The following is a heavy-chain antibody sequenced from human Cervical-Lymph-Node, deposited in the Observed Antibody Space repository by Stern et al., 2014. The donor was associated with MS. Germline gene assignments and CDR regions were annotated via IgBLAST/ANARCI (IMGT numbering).Heavy chain of an antibody. J-gene: IGHJ4*02. D-gene: IGHD5-24*01. CDR2: TYYRSTWYN. Sequence: VQLEESGPGLVKPSQTLSLTCALSGDSVSSNSAAWNWIRQSPSRGLEWLGRTYYRSTWYNDYAVSVKSRITITPDTSKNQFSLHLDSVTPEDTAVYYCARDSEEMATIFFFDYWGQGTLVTVSS. CDR3: ARDSEEMATIFFFDY. V-gene: IGHV6-1*01. CDR1: GDSVSSNSAA.